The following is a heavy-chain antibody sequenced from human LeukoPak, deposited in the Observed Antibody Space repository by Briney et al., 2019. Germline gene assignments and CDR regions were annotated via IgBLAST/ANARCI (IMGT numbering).Heavy chain of an antibody. J-gene: IGHJ4*02. CDR2: ISGNNAKT. V-gene: IGHV1-18*01. CDR3: ARTSITMVSSP. D-gene: IGHD3-10*01. Sequence: ASAKVSCKASGYTFTNYGVTWGRQPLEQGLEGRGWISGNNAKTDSAQKFQGRLSMTTDTSTSTSYMELRSLKSDDTAVYYCARTSITMVSSPWGQGTLVTVTS. CDR1: GYTFTNYG.